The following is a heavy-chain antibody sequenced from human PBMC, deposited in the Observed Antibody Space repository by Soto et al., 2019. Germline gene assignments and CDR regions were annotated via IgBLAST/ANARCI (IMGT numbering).Heavy chain of an antibody. CDR3: TTAVDYGDYEPHDY. J-gene: IGHJ4*02. CDR1: GFTFSNAW. Sequence: EVQLVESGGGLVKPGGSLRLSCAASGFTFSNAWMSWVRQAPGKGLEWVGRIKSKTDGGTTDYAAPVKGRFTISRDDSKNTLYLQMNSLKTEDTAVYYCTTAVDYGDYEPHDYWGQGTLVTVSS. CDR2: IKSKTDGGTT. D-gene: IGHD4-17*01. V-gene: IGHV3-15*01.